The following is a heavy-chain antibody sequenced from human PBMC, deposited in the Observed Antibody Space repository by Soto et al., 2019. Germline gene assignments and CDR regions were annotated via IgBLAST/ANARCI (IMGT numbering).Heavy chain of an antibody. CDR3: ASKTIAAAGSFDY. CDR1: GGSISSSSYY. D-gene: IGHD6-13*01. J-gene: IGHJ4*02. Sequence: SETLSLTCTVSGGSISSSSYYWGWIRQPPGKGLEWIGSIYYSGSTYYNPSLKSRVTISVDTSKNQFSLKLSSVTAADTALYYCASKTIAAAGSFDYWGQGTLVTVSS. V-gene: IGHV4-39*01. CDR2: IYYSGST.